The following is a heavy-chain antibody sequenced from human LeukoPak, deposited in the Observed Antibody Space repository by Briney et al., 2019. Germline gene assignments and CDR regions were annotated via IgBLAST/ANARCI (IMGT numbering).Heavy chain of an antibody. V-gene: IGHV3-9*01. J-gene: IGHJ4*02. Sequence: GRSLRLPCAASGFTFDDYAMHWGRQAPGEGLGWGSGISWNSGSIGYADSVKGRFTISRDNAKNSLYLQMNSLRAEDTALYYCAKDGDYVWGSYRYTYFDYWGQGTLVTVSS. CDR2: ISWNSGSI. D-gene: IGHD3-16*02. CDR1: GFTFDDYA. CDR3: AKDGDYVWGSYRYTYFDY.